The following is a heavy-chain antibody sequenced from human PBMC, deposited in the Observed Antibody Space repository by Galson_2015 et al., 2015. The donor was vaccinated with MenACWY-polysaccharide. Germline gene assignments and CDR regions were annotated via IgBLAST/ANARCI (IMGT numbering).Heavy chain of an antibody. CDR3: VIDTKARMDARLSVFFYCMDV. J-gene: IGHJ6*03. CDR2: ISWNSDYI. D-gene: IGHD6-6*01. V-gene: IGHV3-9*01. CDR1: GFGFEDYG. Sequence: SLRLSCAASGFGFEDYGMHWVRQAPGKGLEWVSGISWNSDYIGYADSVKGRFTISRDNAKNSLYLQMNGLRADDTALYYCVIDTKARMDARLSVFFYCMDVWGKGTPVVVSS.